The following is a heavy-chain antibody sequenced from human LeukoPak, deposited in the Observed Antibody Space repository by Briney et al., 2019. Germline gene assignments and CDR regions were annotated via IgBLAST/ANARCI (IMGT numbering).Heavy chain of an antibody. V-gene: IGHV4-59*01. CDR1: GGSISSYY. CDR3: AREDSGSYYNFYYFYMDV. D-gene: IGHD3-10*01. CDR2: IYYSGST. Sequence: SETLSLTCTVSGGSISSYYWSWIRQPPGKGLEWIGYIYYSGSTNYNPSLKSRVTISVDTSKNQFSLKLSSVTAADTAVYYCAREDSGSYYNFYYFYMDVWGKGTTVTISS. J-gene: IGHJ6*03.